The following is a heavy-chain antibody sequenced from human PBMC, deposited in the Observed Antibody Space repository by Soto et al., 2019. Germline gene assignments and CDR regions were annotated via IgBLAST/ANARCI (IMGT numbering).Heavy chain of an antibody. CDR2: ISLSTNYI. CDR3: ARDSRLRDRGVMRGFGGLGV. V-gene: IGHV3-21*02. D-gene: IGHD3-16*01. J-gene: IGHJ6*02. Sequence: EVQLVESGGGLVKSGGSLRLSCAASRFTCSSCTMNWVRQAPGKGLEWVSSISLSTNYIYYADSVRGRFTISRDNAKNSGYLQMNSLRSAETAVSYCARDSRLRDRGVMRGFGGLGVWGQGPTVIVSS. CDR1: RFTCSSCT.